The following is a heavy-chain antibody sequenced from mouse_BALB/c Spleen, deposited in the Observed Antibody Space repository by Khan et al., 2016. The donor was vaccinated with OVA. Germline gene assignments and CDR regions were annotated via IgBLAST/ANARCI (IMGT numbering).Heavy chain of an antibody. V-gene: IGHV5-6*01. CDR1: GLTFSSYS. D-gene: IGHD4-1*01. Sequence: EVQLMESGGDLVKPGGSLKLSCAASGLTFSSYSMSWVRQTPDKRLEWVASISSDGDYTYYSDSVKGRFTISRDNAKNTLYLQRSRLKSKDTAMEYWPSHLTGSFEYWSQGTLVTVAA. J-gene: IGHJ3*01. CDR3: PSHLTGSFEY. CDR2: ISSDGDYT.